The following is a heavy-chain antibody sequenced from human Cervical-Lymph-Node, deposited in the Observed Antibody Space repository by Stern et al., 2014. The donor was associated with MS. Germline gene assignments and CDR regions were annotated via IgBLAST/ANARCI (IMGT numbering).Heavy chain of an antibody. CDR3: ARRDYPGLIAFDI. J-gene: IGHJ3*02. CDR1: GHTITGYT. V-gene: IGHV1-69*02. CDR2: IIPVLNIV. Sequence: QVQLVQSGAEVRRPGSSVRVSCKASGHTITGYTIAWVRQAPGPGLEWMGRIIPVLNIVDYADNFQGRVTLTADKSTSTAYMELRSLKSGDTAVYYCARRDYPGLIAFDIWGQGTVVTVSS. D-gene: IGHD4-11*01.